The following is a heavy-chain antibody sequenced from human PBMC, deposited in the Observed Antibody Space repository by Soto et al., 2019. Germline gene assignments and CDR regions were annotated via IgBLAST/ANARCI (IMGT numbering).Heavy chain of an antibody. Sequence: VASVKVSCKASGGTFSSYAISWVRQAPGQGLEWMGGIIPIFGTANYAQKFQGRVTITADESTSTAYMELSSLRSEDTAVYYCASGEFGITMIVVVRGETRTIKRWAFDIWGQGTMVTVSS. CDR2: IIPIFGTA. J-gene: IGHJ3*02. V-gene: IGHV1-69*13. CDR3: ASGEFGITMIVVVRGETRTIKRWAFDI. D-gene: IGHD3-22*01. CDR1: GGTFSSYA.